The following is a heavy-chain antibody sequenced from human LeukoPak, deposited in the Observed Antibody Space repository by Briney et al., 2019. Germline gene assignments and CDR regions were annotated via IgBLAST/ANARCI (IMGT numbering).Heavy chain of an antibody. Sequence: ASVKVSCKASGGTFISYAISWVRQAPGQGLEWMGGIIPIFGTANYAQKFQGRVTITADEFTSTANMELSSLRSEDTAVYYCIITEDSEYFQHWGQAPWSPSPQ. CDR1: GGTFISYA. CDR3: IITEDSEYFQH. CDR2: IIPIFGTA. J-gene: IGHJ1*01. D-gene: IGHD5-24*01. V-gene: IGHV1-69*13.